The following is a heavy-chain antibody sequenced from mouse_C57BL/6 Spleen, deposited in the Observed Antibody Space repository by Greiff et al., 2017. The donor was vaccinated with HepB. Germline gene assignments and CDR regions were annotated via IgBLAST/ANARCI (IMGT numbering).Heavy chain of an antibody. CDR2: IYPGDGDT. Sequence: VQLQQSGPELVKPGASVKISCKASGYAFSSSWMNWVKQRPGKGLEWIGRIYPGDGDTNYNGKFKGKATLTADKSSSTAYMQLSSLTSEDSAVYFCARASDYDVEDYVDYWGQGTTLTVSS. J-gene: IGHJ2*01. D-gene: IGHD2-4*01. CDR1: GYAFSSSW. V-gene: IGHV1-82*01. CDR3: ARASDYDVEDYVDY.